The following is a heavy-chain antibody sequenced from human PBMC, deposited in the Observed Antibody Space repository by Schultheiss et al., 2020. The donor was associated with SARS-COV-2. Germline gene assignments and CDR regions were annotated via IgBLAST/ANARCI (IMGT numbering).Heavy chain of an antibody. CDR1: GGSISSSNW. CDR3: ARAAHKLGRFDY. CDR2: IYHSGST. D-gene: IGHD7-27*01. V-gene: IGHV4-4*02. Sequence: SETLSLTCAVSGGSISSSNWWSWVRQPPGKGLEWIGEIYHSGSTNYNPSLKSRVTISVDTSKNQFSLKLSSVTAADTAVYYCARAAHKLGRFDYWGQGTLVTVSS. J-gene: IGHJ4*02.